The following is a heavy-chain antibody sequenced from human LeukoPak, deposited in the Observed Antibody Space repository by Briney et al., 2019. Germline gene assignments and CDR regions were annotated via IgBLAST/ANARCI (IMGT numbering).Heavy chain of an antibody. J-gene: IGHJ4*02. CDR2: IKQDGGEI. Sequence: GGSLRLSCAASGFRFSSYWMHWVRQAPGKGLEWVANIKQDGGEIYYLDSVKGRFTISRDNAKNSLFLQMNSLRAEDTAVYYCAKSIVLPDYWGQGTLVTVS. CDR1: GFRFSSYW. D-gene: IGHD2-21*01. CDR3: AKSIVLPDY. V-gene: IGHV3-7*01.